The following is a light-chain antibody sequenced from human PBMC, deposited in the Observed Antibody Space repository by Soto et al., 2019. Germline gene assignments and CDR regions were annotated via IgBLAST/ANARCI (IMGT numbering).Light chain of an antibody. Sequence: DIQITQCPSTLPASVGDRVTITCRASQTISTRLAWYQQKPGKAANLLIYKAYSLESGVQSRFSGSGSGTEFTLTISSLQPDDFATYYCRQYNTYPLTFGGGTQVDIK. J-gene: IGKJ4*01. CDR3: RQYNTYPLT. CDR2: KAY. V-gene: IGKV1-5*03. CDR1: QTISTR.